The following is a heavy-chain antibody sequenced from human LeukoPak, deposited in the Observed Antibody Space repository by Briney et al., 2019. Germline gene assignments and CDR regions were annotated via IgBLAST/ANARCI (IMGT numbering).Heavy chain of an antibody. J-gene: IGHJ6*01. Sequence: GGSLRLSCAASGLIFTNAWMSWVRQAPGKGLEWVGRIKSKTDGGTIDYAAPVKGRFTISRDDSKNTLYLQMNSLKTEDTAVYYCTTVNSRWYPGGMDVWGQGTTVIVSS. D-gene: IGHD6-13*01. CDR1: GLIFTNAW. CDR3: TTVNSRWYPGGMDV. V-gene: IGHV3-15*01. CDR2: IKSKTDGGTI.